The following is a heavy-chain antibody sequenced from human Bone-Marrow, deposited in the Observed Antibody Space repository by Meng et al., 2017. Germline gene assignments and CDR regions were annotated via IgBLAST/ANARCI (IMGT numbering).Heavy chain of an antibody. D-gene: IGHD3-9*01. CDR2: INTDASST. V-gene: IGHV3-74*03. J-gene: IGHJ4*02. Sequence: GGSLRLSCAASGFTFSSYNMHWVRQTPGEGLLWVSRINTDASSTTYADSVKGRFTISRDDAKNTVYLQMNSLRAEDTAVYYCARDADWVIFDHWGQGALVTVSS. CDR3: ARDADWVIFDH. CDR1: GFTFSSYN.